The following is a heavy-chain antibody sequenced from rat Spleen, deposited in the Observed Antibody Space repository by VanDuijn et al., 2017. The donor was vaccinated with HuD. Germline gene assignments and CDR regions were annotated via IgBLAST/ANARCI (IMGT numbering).Heavy chain of an antibody. V-gene: IGHV5-25*01. CDR3: TTDDNSGYGWFGY. J-gene: IGHJ3*01. CDR2: ISIGGGNT. CDR1: GFTFSNYY. D-gene: IGHD4-3*01. Sequence: EVQLVESGGGLVQPGRSMKLSCAASGFTFSNYYMAWVRQAPTKGLEWVASISIGGGNTYYRDSVKGRFTISRDNAKSTLYLQMDSLRSEDTATYYCTTDDNSGYGWFGYWGQGTLVTVSS.